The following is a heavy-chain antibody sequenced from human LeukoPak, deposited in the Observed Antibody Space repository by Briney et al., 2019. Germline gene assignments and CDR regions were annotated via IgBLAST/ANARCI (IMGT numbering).Heavy chain of an antibody. J-gene: IGHJ1*01. CDR1: GGSISSYY. CDR3: ARFRPGSYQSEYFQH. Sequence: PSETLSLTCTVSGGSISSYYWSWIRQAPGKGLEWIGYIYHSGTTDYNASLKSRVTISVGGSKNQFSLKVTSVTAADTAVYYCARFRPGSYQSEYFQHWGQGTLVTVSS. V-gene: IGHV4-59*12. D-gene: IGHD1-26*01. CDR2: IYHSGTT.